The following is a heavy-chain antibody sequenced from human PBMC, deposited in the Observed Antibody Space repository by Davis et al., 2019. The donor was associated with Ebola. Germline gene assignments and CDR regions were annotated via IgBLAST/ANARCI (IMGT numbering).Heavy chain of an antibody. J-gene: IGHJ5*02. CDR1: GGSISSYY. V-gene: IGHV4-59*12. CDR2: IYYSGST. D-gene: IGHD5-12*01. Sequence: PSETLSLTCTVSGGSISSYYWSWIRQPPGKGLEWIGYIYYSGSTNYNPSLKSRVTISVDTSKNQFSLKLSSVTAADTAVYYCAREFHSGYDFMVYNWFDPWGQGTLVTVSS. CDR3: AREFHSGYDFMVYNWFDP.